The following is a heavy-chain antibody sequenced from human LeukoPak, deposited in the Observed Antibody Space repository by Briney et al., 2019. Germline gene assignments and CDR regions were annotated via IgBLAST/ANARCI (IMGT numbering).Heavy chain of an antibody. V-gene: IGHV7-4-1*02. D-gene: IGHD6-19*01. CDR2: INTNTGNP. CDR1: GYTFTTYA. Sequence: ASVRGSCKASGYTFTTYAINWVRQAPGQGLEWMGWINTNTGNPTYAQGFTGRFVFSLDTSVSTAYLQISSLKAEDTAVYYCARGSGWTLYYYGMDVWGQGTTVTVSS. CDR3: ARGSGWTLYYYGMDV. J-gene: IGHJ6*02.